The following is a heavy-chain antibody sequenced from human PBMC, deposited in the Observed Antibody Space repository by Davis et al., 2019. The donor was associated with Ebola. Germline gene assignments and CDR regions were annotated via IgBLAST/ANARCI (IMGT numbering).Heavy chain of an antibody. CDR1: GYSFTIYG. CDR2: IDAGNGKT. J-gene: IGHJ4*02. V-gene: IGHV1-3*01. Sequence: AASVKVSCKASGYSFTIYGMHWVRQASGQRLEWMAWIDAGNGKTKYSENFQGRVTITRDTSANTAYMELSSLRSEDSAVYYCARRVYSRSGFDSWGQGTLVTVSS. CDR3: ARRVYSRSGFDS. D-gene: IGHD2-8*01.